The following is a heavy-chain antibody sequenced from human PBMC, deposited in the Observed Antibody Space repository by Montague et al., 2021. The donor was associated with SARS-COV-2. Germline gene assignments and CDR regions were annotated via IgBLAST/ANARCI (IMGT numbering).Heavy chain of an antibody. Sequence: SETLSLTCTVSGGSISSSSYYRGWIRQPPGKGLEWIGSIYYSGSTYYNPSLKSRVTISVDTSKNQFSLKLSSVTAADTAVYYCARQENSSGWFKPDAFDIWGQGTMVTVSS. D-gene: IGHD6-19*01. CDR3: ARQENSSGWFKPDAFDI. CDR2: IYYSGST. V-gene: IGHV4-39*01. J-gene: IGHJ3*02. CDR1: GGSISSSSYY.